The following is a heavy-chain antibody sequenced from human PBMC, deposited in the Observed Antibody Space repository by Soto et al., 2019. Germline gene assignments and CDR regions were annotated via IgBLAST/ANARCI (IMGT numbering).Heavy chain of an antibody. CDR1: GYTFSNYG. D-gene: IGHD3-22*01. CDR3: VSDSSGYRVPFDY. CDR2: ISTNNGNT. Sequence: QIRLVQSGSEVKKPGASVKVSCKASGYTFSNYGISWVRQAPGQGLEWMGWISTNNGNTYYSQKVQGRVTMTTDTSTSTAYMELKSLRSDDTGVYNCVSDSSGYRVPFDYWGQGSLITVSS. V-gene: IGHV1-18*01. J-gene: IGHJ4*02.